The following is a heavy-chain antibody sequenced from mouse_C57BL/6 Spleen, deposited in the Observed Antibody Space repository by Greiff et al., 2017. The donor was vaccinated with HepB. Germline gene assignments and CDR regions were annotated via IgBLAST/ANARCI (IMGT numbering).Heavy chain of an antibody. CDR2: ISDGGSYT. J-gene: IGHJ2*01. Sequence: EVQVVESGGGLVKPGGSLKLSCAASGFTFSSYAMPWVRQTPEKRLEWVATISDGGSYTYYPDNVKGRYTISRDKAENNLYLQLSHLTSEDTAMYYCARTYYYGSGMDDWGQGTTLTVSS. D-gene: IGHD1-1*01. CDR1: GFTFSSYA. CDR3: ARTYYYGSGMDD. V-gene: IGHV5-4*01.